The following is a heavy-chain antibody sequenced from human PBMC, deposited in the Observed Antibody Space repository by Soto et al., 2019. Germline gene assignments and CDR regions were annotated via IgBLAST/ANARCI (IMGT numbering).Heavy chain of an antibody. CDR2: IYYSGST. V-gene: IGHV4-31*03. CDR1: GGSISSGGYY. CDR3: ARRLGYCSSTSCRKDHYYYYYMDV. D-gene: IGHD2-2*01. J-gene: IGHJ6*03. Sequence: SETLSLTCTVSGGSISSGGYYWSWIRQHPGKGLEWIGYIYYSGSTYYNPSLKSRVTISVDTSKNQFSLKLSSVTAADTAVYYCARRLGYCSSTSCRKDHYYYYYMDVWGKGTTVTVSS.